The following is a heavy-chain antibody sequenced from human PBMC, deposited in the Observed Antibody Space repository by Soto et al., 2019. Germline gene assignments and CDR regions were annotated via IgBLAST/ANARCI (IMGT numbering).Heavy chain of an antibody. CDR3: AKDWVLSGSLVSYYYGMDV. J-gene: IGHJ6*02. CDR2: ISGSGGST. D-gene: IGHD2-8*01. V-gene: IGHV3-23*01. Sequence: GGSLRLSCAASGFTFSSYAMSWVRQASGKGLEWVSAISGSGGSTYYADSVKGQFTISRDNSKNTLYLQMNSLRAEDTAVYYCAKDWVLSGSLVSYYYGMDVWGQGTTVTVSS. CDR1: GFTFSSYA.